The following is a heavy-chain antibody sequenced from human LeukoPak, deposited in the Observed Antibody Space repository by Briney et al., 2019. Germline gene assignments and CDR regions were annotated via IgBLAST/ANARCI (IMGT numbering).Heavy chain of an antibody. J-gene: IGHJ4*02. D-gene: IGHD5/OR15-5a*01. V-gene: IGHV5-51*01. Sequence: GESLKISCKGSGYTFSNYWIGWVRQMPGKGLEWMGIIFGGDPDTRYSPSFQGQINVSVDKSVSTAYLLWRRLKASDTAMYYCTVGHGLRFDYWGQGTLVTVSS. CDR3: TVGHGLRFDY. CDR2: IFGGDPDT. CDR1: GYTFSNYW.